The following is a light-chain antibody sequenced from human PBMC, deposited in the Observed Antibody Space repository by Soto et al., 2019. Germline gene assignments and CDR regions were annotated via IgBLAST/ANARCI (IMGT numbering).Light chain of an antibody. CDR3: QHYHNWHTLT. CDR1: QSVSTN. Sequence: EIVMTQSPATLSVSPGERATLSCWASQSVSTNLAWYQQKPGQAPRLLIYDTSTRATGIPARFSGSGSGTEFTLTISSLQSEDFAVYYCQHYHNWHTLTFGGGTKVEIK. CDR2: DTS. J-gene: IGKJ4*01. V-gene: IGKV3-15*01.